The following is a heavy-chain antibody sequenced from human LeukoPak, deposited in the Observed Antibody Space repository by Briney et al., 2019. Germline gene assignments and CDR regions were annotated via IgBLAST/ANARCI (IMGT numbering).Heavy chain of an antibody. CDR2: IHYSGSS. CDR1: GGSISTYY. Sequence: SETLSLTCSVSGGSISTYYWSWVRQPPGKGPEWIGYIHYSGSSNYNPSLKSRVTISVDTSKNQFSLKLASVTAADTAVYYCAREGVAAAGTGNYFDYWGQGTLVTVSS. V-gene: IGHV4-59*01. D-gene: IGHD6-13*01. J-gene: IGHJ4*02. CDR3: AREGVAAAGTGNYFDY.